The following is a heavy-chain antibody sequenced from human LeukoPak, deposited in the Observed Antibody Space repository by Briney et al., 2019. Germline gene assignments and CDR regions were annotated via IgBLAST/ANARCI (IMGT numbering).Heavy chain of an antibody. Sequence: SETLSLTCTVSGASIRSGDYYWSWIRQPPGKGLEWIGYIYDSGSTYYNPSLKSRITISVDTSENRFSLKLSSVTATDTAVYYCARDCSGGSCYGAFDIWGQGTMVTVSS. CDR3: ARDCSGGSCYGAFDI. J-gene: IGHJ3*02. D-gene: IGHD2-15*01. CDR2: IYDSGST. CDR1: GASIRSGDYY. V-gene: IGHV4-30-4*01.